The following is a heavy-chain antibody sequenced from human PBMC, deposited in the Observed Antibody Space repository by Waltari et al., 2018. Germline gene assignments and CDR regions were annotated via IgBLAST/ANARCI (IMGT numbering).Heavy chain of an antibody. V-gene: IGHV4-4*02. CDR3: ARDRGRGLYLDS. CDR2: VHSSGRT. J-gene: IGHJ4*02. D-gene: IGHD2-15*01. Sequence: QLQLQESGPRLVKPSGTLSLTCAVYGDSMNYKDFWSWVRQSPGKGLEWIGQVHSSGRTNYNPSFASRVTMSIDTSKDQFSLQLTSATAADTAVYYCARDRGRGLYLDSWGQGILVTVS. CDR1: GDSMNYKDF.